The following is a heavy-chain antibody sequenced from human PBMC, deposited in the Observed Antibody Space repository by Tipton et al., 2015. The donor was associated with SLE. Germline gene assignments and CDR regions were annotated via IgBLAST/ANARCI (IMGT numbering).Heavy chain of an antibody. V-gene: IGHV4-59*08. Sequence: TLSLTCSVSGGSISSYYWSWIRLPPGKGLEWIGYIYYSGSTNYNPSLKSRVTISVDTSKNQFSLKLSSVTAADTAVYYCARHYRNEWLFYGMDVWGQGTTVTVSS. J-gene: IGHJ6*02. D-gene: IGHD3-3*01. CDR1: GGSISSYY. CDR3: ARHYRNEWLFYGMDV. CDR2: IYYSGST.